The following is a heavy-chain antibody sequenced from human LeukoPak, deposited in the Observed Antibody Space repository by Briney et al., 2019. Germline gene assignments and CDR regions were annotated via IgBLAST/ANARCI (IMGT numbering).Heavy chain of an antibody. D-gene: IGHD6-13*01. CDR2: ISSSGGTT. CDR1: GFTFSSYA. V-gene: IGHV3-23*01. J-gene: IGHJ4*02. CDR3: AKDRLGSSSWYIVDY. Sequence: GGSLRLSCAASGFTFSSYAMSWVRQAPGGGLEWVSGISSSGGTTYYADSVKGRFTISRDNFKNTLNLQMNSLRGEDTAVYYCAKDRLGSSSWYIVDYCGQGTLVTVSS.